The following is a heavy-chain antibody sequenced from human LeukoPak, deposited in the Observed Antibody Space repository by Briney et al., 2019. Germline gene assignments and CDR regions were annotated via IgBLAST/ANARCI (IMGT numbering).Heavy chain of an antibody. J-gene: IGHJ5*02. V-gene: IGHV4-59*11. CDR3: AREEGRYCSGTSCYTFGFDP. D-gene: IGHD2-2*02. CDR1: GGSISSHY. CDR2: IDYGGST. Sequence: SETLSLTCTVSGGSISSHYWSWIRQPPGKGLEWIGDIDYGGSTNYNPSLKSRVIISADTSKNKFSLRVSSVTAADTAVYYCAREEGRYCSGTSCYTFGFDPWGQGTLVTVSS.